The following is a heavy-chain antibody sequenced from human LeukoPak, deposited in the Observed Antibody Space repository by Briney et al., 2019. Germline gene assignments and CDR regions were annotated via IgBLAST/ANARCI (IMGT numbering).Heavy chain of an antibody. D-gene: IGHD1-14*01. Sequence: SETLSLTCNVSGGSVSSSNHHWAWIRQSPGMGLEWVGTFFSTGRTSQNPDPSLKGRVTLSVDTSRNQFSLQLRSLTAADTAIFYCASIPGSSTSRYHFDNWGQGTLVTVSS. CDR3: ASIPGSSTSRYHFDN. CDR1: GGSVSSSNHH. J-gene: IGHJ4*02. CDR2: FFSTGRT. V-gene: IGHV4-39*01.